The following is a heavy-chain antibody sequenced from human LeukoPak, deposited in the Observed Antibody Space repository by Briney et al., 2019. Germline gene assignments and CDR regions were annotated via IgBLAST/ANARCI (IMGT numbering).Heavy chain of an antibody. D-gene: IGHD3-10*01. CDR2: IIPIFGTA. CDR1: GCSFNSYA. Sequence: GASVKLFCKASGCSFNSYAISWVRQASGQGLEWMGGIIPIFGTANYAQKFQGIVTITTDESTSTAYMELSSLRSEDTAVYYCARDPLSSGWFDPWGQGTLVTVSS. CDR3: ARDPLSSGWFDP. J-gene: IGHJ5*02. V-gene: IGHV1-69*05.